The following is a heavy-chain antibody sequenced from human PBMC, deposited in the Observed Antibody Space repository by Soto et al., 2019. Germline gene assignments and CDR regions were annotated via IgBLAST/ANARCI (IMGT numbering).Heavy chain of an antibody. D-gene: IGHD3-9*01. V-gene: IGHV2-5*02. CDR2: IYWDDDK. J-gene: IGHJ4*02. Sequence: GLDLEWLALIYWDDDKRYSPSLKSRLTITKDTSKNQVVLTMTNMDPVDTATYYCARATYYDILTGFDYWGQGTLVTVSS. CDR3: ARATYYDILTGFDY.